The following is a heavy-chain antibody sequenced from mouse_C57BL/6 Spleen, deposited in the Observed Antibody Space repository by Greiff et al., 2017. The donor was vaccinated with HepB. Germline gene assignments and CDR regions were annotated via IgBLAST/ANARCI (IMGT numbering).Heavy chain of an antibody. CDR3: ARSLGYFYYFDY. Sequence: VQLQESGAELVKPGASVKISCKASGYAFSSYWMNWVKQRPGKGLEWIGQIYPGDGDTNYNGKFKGKATLTADKSSSTAYMQLSSLTSEDSAVYFCARSLGYFYYFDYWGQGTTLTVSS. CDR1: GYAFSSYW. V-gene: IGHV1-80*01. D-gene: IGHD2-3*01. J-gene: IGHJ2*01. CDR2: IYPGDGDT.